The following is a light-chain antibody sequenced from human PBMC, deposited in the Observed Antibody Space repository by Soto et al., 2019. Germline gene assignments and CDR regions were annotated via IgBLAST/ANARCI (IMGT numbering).Light chain of an antibody. J-gene: IGLJ1*01. CDR3: CSYAGSGTDNYV. Sequence: QSVLTQPASVSGSPGQSITISCTGTRSDVGGYNYVSWYQQHPGKAPNLMIYEVSNRPSGVSNRFSGSKSGNTAFLTISGLQAEDEADYYCCSYAGSGTDNYVFGSGTKVTVL. CDR1: RSDVGGYNY. CDR2: EVS. V-gene: IGLV2-14*01.